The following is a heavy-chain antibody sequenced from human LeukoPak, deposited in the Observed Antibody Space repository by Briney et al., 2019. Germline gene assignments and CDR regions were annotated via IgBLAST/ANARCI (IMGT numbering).Heavy chain of an antibody. D-gene: IGHD5-18*01. CDR3: ARLWIQLWSSNWFDP. CDR1: GYSISSGYY. V-gene: IGHV4-38-2*02. J-gene: IGHJ5*02. CDR2: INHSGST. Sequence: PSETLSLTCTVSGYSISSGYYWSWIRPPPGKGLEWIGEINHSGSTNYNPSLKSRVTISVDTSKNQFSLKLSSVTAADTAVYYCARLWIQLWSSNWFDPWGQGTLVTVSS.